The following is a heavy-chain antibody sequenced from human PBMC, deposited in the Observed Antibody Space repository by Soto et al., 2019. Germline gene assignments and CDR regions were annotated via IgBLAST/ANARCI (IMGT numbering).Heavy chain of an antibody. CDR1: GDTFTIFA. D-gene: IGHD5-12*01. CDR3: ARDLGSGYDPGDY. CDR2: IIPTIGAT. Sequence: SVKVSCKASGDTFTIFAISWVRQAPGQGLEWMGGIIPTIGATNYAQRFQGRITITGDESTGTAYMELSSLKSEDTAVYYCARDLGSGYDPGDYWGQGTLVTVSS. J-gene: IGHJ4*02. V-gene: IGHV1-69*13.